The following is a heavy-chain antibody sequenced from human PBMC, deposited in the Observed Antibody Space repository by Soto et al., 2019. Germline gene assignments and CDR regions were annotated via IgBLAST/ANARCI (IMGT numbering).Heavy chain of an antibody. D-gene: IGHD3-22*01. J-gene: IGHJ1*01. CDR1: GGSISSGDYY. V-gene: IGHV4-30-4*01. CDR2: IYYSGST. CDR3: ARHGGYYDSSGYYQH. Sequence: SETLSLTCTVSGGSISSGDYYWSWIRQPPGKGLEWIGYIYYSGSTNYNPSLKSRVTISVDTSKNQFSLKLSSVTAADTAVYYCARHGGYYDSSGYYQHWGQGTLVTVSS.